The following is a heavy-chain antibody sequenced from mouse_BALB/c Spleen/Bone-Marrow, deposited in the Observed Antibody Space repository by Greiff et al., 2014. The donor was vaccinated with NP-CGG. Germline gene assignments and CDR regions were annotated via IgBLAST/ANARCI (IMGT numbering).Heavy chain of an antibody. Sequence: VQVVESGPGLVAPSQSLSITCTVSGFSLTSYGVHWVRQPPGKGLEWLGVIWADGSTNYNSALMSRLSISKDNSKSQVFVKMNSLQTDDTAMYYCSRITTATGAMDYWGQGTSVTVSS. CDR2: IWADGST. CDR3: SRITTATGAMDY. J-gene: IGHJ4*01. CDR1: GFSLTSYG. D-gene: IGHD1-2*01. V-gene: IGHV2-9*02.